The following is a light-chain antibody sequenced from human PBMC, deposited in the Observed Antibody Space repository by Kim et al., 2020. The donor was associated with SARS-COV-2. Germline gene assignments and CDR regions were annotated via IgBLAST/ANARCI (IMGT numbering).Light chain of an antibody. V-gene: IGKV1-9*01. CDR1: QDISSF. J-gene: IGKJ1*01. Sequence: DIQLTQSPSFLSASVGDRVTITCRASQDISSFLAWYQQEPGKVPKVLIYAASTLQSEVPSRFSASGSGTEFTLTVSSLQPEDSATYYCQQLNSYPRTFGQGTKVEIK. CDR3: QQLNSYPRT. CDR2: AAS.